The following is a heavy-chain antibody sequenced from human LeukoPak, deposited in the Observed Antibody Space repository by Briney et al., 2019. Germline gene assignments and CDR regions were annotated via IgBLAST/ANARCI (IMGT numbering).Heavy chain of an antibody. J-gene: IGHJ4*02. Sequence: GGSLRLSCAASGFTFSSYSMNWVRQAPGKGLEWVSYISSSSSTIYYADSVKGRFTISRDNAKNSLYLQMNSLRAEDTAVYYCARGFSSMVRGVGDYWGQGTLVTVSS. D-gene: IGHD3-10*01. CDR1: GFTFSSYS. CDR3: ARGFSSMVRGVGDY. CDR2: ISSSSSTI. V-gene: IGHV3-48*04.